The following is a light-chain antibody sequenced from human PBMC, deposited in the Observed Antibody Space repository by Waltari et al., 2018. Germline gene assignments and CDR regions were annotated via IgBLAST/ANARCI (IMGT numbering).Light chain of an antibody. CDR2: DTS. V-gene: IGLV7-46*01. J-gene: IGLJ2*01. CDR1: TGSVTSGHY. Sequence: QAVVTQEPSLTVPPGGTVTPTCRPRTGSVTSGHYPYWFQQKPGQAPRTLIYDTSNKHSWTPARFSGSLLGGKAALTLSGAQPEDEANYYCFLSYSGAVIFGGGTKLTVL. CDR3: FLSYSGAVI.